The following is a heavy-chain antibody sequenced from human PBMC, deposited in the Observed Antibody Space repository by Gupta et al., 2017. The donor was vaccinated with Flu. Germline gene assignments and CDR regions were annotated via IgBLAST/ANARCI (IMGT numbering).Heavy chain of an antibody. CDR3: ARDQGSGYSTDY. D-gene: IGHD3-22*01. CDR1: GFAFSTYS. CDR2: IAKDGKTI. J-gene: IGHJ4*02. V-gene: IGHV3-48*01. Sequence: EVQLVESGGGLVQPGGSLRLSCAASGFAFSTYSMNWVRQAPGKGLEWLSHIAKDGKTIDYADAVKGRFTISRYTAQNSVFLQMNTLRAEDTALYYCARDQGSGYSTDYWGLGTLVTVSS.